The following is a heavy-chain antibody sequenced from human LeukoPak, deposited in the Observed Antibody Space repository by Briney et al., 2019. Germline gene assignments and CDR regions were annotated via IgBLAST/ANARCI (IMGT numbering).Heavy chain of an antibody. CDR2: SYYSGST. Sequence: SETLSLTCSVSGGSLSSYYWSWIRQPPGKGLEYIGYSYYSGSTDYNPSLKSRVTISVDTSNQFSLMLTSVTAADTAVYYCARQSIAARRAFDIWGQGTMVTVSS. CDR3: ARQSIAARRAFDI. V-gene: IGHV4-59*08. D-gene: IGHD6-6*01. J-gene: IGHJ3*02. CDR1: GGSLSSYY.